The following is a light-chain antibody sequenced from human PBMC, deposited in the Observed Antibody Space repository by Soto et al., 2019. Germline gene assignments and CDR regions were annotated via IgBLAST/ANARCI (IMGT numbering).Light chain of an antibody. J-gene: IGKJ5*01. CDR2: DAS. V-gene: IGKV1-5*01. Sequence: DIQMTQPPSTLSASVGDRITTACRASQSISNWLAWYQQKPGKAPKLLIYDASSLESGVPSRFSGSGSGTEFTLTISSLQPDDFATYYCQQYNSYLITFGQGTRLEIK. CDR3: QQYNSYLIT. CDR1: QSISNW.